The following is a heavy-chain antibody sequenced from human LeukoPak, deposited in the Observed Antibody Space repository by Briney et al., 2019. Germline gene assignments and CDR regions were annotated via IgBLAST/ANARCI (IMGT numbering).Heavy chain of an antibody. D-gene: IGHD3-22*01. CDR2: ISGSGGST. J-gene: IGHJ4*02. CDR1: GFTFSSYA. V-gene: IGHV3-23*01. Sequence: GGSLRLSCAASGFTFSSYAMSWVRQAPGKGLEWVSAISGSGGSTYYADSVKGRFTISRDNSKNTLYLQMNSLRAEDTAVFYCAKFKGHYYYDSSGFCDNWGQGTLVTVSS. CDR3: AKFKGHYYYDSSGFCDN.